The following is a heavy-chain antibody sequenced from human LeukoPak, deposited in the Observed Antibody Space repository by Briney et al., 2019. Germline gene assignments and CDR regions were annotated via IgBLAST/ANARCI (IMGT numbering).Heavy chain of an antibody. Sequence: PGESLRLSCSASGFTFSSYALHWVRQAPGKGLESVSAISSNGGSTSYADSVKGRFTISRDNSKNTLYLQMNSLRAEDTAVYYCVRDPYGSGSYYWFDPWGQGTLVTVSS. CDR1: GFTFSSYA. CDR2: ISSNGGST. V-gene: IGHV3-64*04. J-gene: IGHJ5*02. CDR3: VRDPYGSGSYYWFDP. D-gene: IGHD3-10*01.